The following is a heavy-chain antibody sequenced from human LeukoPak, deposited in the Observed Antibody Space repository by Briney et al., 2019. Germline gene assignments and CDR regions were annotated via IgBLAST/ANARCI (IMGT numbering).Heavy chain of an antibody. CDR3: ARDFREYSSGWYEYYFDY. CDR1: GFTFSSYS. CDR2: ISSSGSTI. Sequence: GGSLRLSCAASGFTFSSYSMNWVRQAPGKGLEWVSYISSSGSTIYYADSVKGRFTISRDNAKNSLYLQMNSLRAEDTAVYYCARDFREYSSGWYEYYFDYWGQGTLVTVSS. D-gene: IGHD6-19*01. V-gene: IGHV3-48*04. J-gene: IGHJ4*02.